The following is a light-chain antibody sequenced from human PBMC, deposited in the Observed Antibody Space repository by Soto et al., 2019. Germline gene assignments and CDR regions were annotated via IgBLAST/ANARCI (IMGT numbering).Light chain of an antibody. CDR2: LAS. CDR3: HQYGDAPQT. Sequence: ENVLAQSPGTLSLSPGERATLSCRASQSVSGNYFAWYQQKPGQAPRLLIYLASTRANGISDRFSGSASGTDFTLSISRLEPEDSAVYYCHQYGDAPQTFGQGTKLEI. J-gene: IGKJ2*01. CDR1: QSVSGNY. V-gene: IGKV3-20*01.